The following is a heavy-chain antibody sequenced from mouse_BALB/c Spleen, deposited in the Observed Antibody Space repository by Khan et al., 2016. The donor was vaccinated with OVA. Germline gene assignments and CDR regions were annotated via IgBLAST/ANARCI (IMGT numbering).Heavy chain of an antibody. CDR2: ISGDTSTI. CDR3: ATSYFYGYYFDY. D-gene: IGHD1-1*01. Sequence: EVKLMESGGGLVQPGGSRKLSCAASGFTFSNYGMHWVRQAPEKGLEWVAFISGDTSTIYYADTVQGRFTISRDNPKNTLFLQMTSLMSEDTARYYCATSYFYGYYFDYWGPGTTLTVSS. J-gene: IGHJ2*01. CDR1: GFTFSNYG. V-gene: IGHV5-17*02.